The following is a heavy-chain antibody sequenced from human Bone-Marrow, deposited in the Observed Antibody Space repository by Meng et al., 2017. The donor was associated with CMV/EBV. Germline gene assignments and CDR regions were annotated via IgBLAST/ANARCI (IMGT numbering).Heavy chain of an antibody. CDR3: AKAARGYDFWSGYYFDY. D-gene: IGHD3-3*01. Sequence: GGSLRLSCAASGFTFSSYSMNWVRQAPGKGLEWVAVIWYDGSNKYYADSVKGRFTISRDNSKNTLYLQMNSLRAEDTAVYYCAKAARGYDFWSGYYFDYWGQGTLVTVSS. V-gene: IGHV3-33*06. CDR2: IWYDGSNK. CDR1: GFTFSSYS. J-gene: IGHJ4*02.